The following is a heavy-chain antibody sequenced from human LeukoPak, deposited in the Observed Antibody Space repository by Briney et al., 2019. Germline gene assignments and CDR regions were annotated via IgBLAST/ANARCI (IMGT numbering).Heavy chain of an antibody. CDR2: ISSSSDYI. D-gene: IGHD1-26*01. V-gene: IGHV3-21*01. J-gene: IGHJ3*02. Sequence: PGGSLRLSCAASGFTFSSYSINWVRQAPGKGLEWVSSISSSSDYIYYADSVKGRLTTSRDNAKSSLYLQMNSLRAEDTAVYYCARGHSGSYQRTDAFDIWGPGTMVTVSS. CDR3: ARGHSGSYQRTDAFDI. CDR1: GFTFSSYS.